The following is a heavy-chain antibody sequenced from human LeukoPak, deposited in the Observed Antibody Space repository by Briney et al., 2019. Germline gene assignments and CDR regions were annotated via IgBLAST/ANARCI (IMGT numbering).Heavy chain of an antibody. Sequence: GGSLRLSCTASGFTFSSYAMHWVRQAPGKGLEWVAVIWHDGSNKHYVDSVKGRFTISRDNAESTLYLQMNSVRAEDTAVYYCARGRYCSSTSCYPNNDYWGQGTLVIVSS. V-gene: IGHV3-33*08. CDR1: GFTFSSYA. CDR3: ARGRYCSSTSCYPNNDY. CDR2: IWHDGSNK. D-gene: IGHD2-2*01. J-gene: IGHJ4*02.